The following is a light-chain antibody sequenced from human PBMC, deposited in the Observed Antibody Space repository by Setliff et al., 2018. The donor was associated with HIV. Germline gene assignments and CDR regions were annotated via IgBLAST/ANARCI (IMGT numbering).Light chain of an antibody. CDR3: AVWDDRLSGYV. Sequence: QSVLAQPPSVSGTPGQRVTVSCSGSSSNIGRNTVNWYQQLPRTTPKLLIYTNNQRPSGVPGRFSGSKSGTSASLAISGLQSEDEADYYCAVWDDRLSGYVFGTGTKVTVL. CDR1: SSNIGRNT. J-gene: IGLJ1*01. V-gene: IGLV1-44*01. CDR2: TNN.